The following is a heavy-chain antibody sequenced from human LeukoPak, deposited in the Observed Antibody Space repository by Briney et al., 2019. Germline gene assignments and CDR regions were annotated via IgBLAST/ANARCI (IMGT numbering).Heavy chain of an antibody. V-gene: IGHV4-4*07. J-gene: IGHJ4*02. CDR1: GGSISSYY. CDR3: ARERAAADQSAVDY. D-gene: IGHD6-13*01. CDR2: IYTSGST. Sequence: PSENLSLNCTVSGGSISSYYWSWIRQPAGKGLEWIGRIYTSGSTNYNPSLKSRVTMSVDTSKNQFSLKLSSVTAADTAVYYCARERAAADQSAVDYWGQGTLVTVSS.